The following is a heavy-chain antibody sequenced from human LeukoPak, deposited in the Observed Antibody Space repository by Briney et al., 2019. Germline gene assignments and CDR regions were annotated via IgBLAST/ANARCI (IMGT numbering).Heavy chain of an antibody. Sequence: GGSLRLSCAASGFAVSSNYMNWVRQAPGKGLEWVSVIYSDGSTYYADSVKGRFTISRDNSKNTLYLQMNSLRADDTAVYYCARNVFSSWGQGTLVTVSS. CDR1: GFAVSSNY. V-gene: IGHV3-53*01. J-gene: IGHJ5*02. CDR2: IYSDGST. CDR3: ARNVFSS.